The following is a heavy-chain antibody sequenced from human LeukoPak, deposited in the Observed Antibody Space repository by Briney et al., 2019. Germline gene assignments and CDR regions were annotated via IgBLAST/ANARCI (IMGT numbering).Heavy chain of an antibody. CDR3: ARDQSGARGGYYPTSHYYYYYYMDV. D-gene: IGHD3-3*01. V-gene: IGHV4-61*02. CDR1: GGSISSGSYY. CDR2: IYTSGST. Sequence: PSQTLSLTCTVSGGSISSGSYYWSWIRQPAGKGLEWIGRIYTSGSTNYNPSLKSRVTISVDTSKNQFSLKLSSVTAADTAVYYCARDQSGARGGYYPTSHYYYYYYMDVWGKGTTVTASS. J-gene: IGHJ6*03.